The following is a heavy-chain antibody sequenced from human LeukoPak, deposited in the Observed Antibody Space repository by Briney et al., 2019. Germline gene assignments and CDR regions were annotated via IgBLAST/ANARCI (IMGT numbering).Heavy chain of an antibody. V-gene: IGHV4-31*03. J-gene: IGHJ3*02. CDR2: IYYSGST. CDR1: GGSISSGGYY. CDR3: ARDLADSSGYPPDAFDI. Sequence: SQTLSLTCTVSGGSISSGGYYWSWIRQHPGKGLEWIGYIYYSGSTYYNPSLKSRVTISVDTSKNQFSLKLSSVTAADTAVYYCARDLADSSGYPPDAFDIWGQGTMVTVSS. D-gene: IGHD3-22*01.